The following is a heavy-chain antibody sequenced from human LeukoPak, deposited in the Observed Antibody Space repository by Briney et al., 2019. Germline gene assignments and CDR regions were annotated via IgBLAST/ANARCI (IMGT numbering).Heavy chain of an antibody. CDR2: INNDGSST. Sequence: GGSLRLSCTVSGFTVSSNSWSWVRQAPGKGLEWVSRINNDGSSTSYADSVQGRFTISRDNAKNTLYLQMNSLRAEDTALYYCARVARGDYYYYYMDVWGKGTTVTVSS. V-gene: IGHV3-74*01. D-gene: IGHD3-10*01. CDR1: GFTVSSNS. J-gene: IGHJ6*03. CDR3: ARVARGDYYYYYMDV.